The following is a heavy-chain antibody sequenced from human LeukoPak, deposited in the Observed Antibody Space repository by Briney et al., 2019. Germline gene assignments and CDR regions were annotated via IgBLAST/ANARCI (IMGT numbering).Heavy chain of an antibody. J-gene: IGHJ6*02. V-gene: IGHV3-66*01. D-gene: IGHD5-18*01. CDR3: ARVSERIQLWLSSIYYGMDV. CDR2: MYPRGTT. CDR1: GLTVTSNY. Sequence: PGGSLRLSCTASGLTVTSNYMTSVRQAPGKGLDWVSLMYPRGTTSYTDSVKGRFTISRDNAKNSLYLQMNSLRAEDTAVYYCARVSERIQLWLSSIYYGMDVWGQGTTVTVSS.